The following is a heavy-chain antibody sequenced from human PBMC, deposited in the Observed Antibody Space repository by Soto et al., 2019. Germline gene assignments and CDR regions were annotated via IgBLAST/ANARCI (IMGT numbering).Heavy chain of an antibody. V-gene: IGHV4-34*01. Sequence: QVQLQQWGAGLLKPSETLSLTCAVYGGSFSGYYWSWIRQPPGKGLEWIGEINHSGSTNYNPSLKSRVTISVDTSKNQFSLKLSSVTAADTAVYYCARDVGYCSGGSCYWFDPWGQGTLVTVSS. CDR3: ARDVGYCSGGSCYWFDP. J-gene: IGHJ5*02. CDR2: INHSGST. CDR1: GGSFSGYY. D-gene: IGHD2-15*01.